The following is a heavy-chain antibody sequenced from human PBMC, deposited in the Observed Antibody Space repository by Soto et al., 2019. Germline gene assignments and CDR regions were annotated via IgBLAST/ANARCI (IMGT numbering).Heavy chain of an antibody. D-gene: IGHD3-16*01. CDR3: ARDYGSPPWDYYYGMDV. CDR1: GFTVSSNY. Sequence: GGSLRLSCAASGFTVSSNYMSWIRQAPGKGLEWVSVIYSGGSTYYADSVKGRFTISRDNSKNTLYLQMNSLRAEDTAVYYCARDYGSPPWDYYYGMDVWGQGTKVTVSS. V-gene: IGHV3-66*01. CDR2: IYSGGST. J-gene: IGHJ6*02.